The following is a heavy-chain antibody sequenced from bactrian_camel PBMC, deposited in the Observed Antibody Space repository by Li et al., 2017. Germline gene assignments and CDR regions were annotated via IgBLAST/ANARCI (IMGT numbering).Heavy chain of an antibody. D-gene: IGHD1*01. CDR2: ITNGVGGT. CDR1: GFTFGVHD. Sequence: DVQLVESGGGLVQPGESLRLSCTGTGFTFGVHDAAGVRQAPGKGLEWVSCITNGVGGTYYADSAKGRFTISRDNAKNTVYLQMNSLKPEDTAVYYCVGDGLGYWGQGTQVTVS. J-gene: IGHJ6*01. CDR3: VGDGLGY. V-gene: IGHV3S40*01.